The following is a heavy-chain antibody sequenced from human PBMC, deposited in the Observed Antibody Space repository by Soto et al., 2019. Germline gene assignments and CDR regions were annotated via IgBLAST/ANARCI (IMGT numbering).Heavy chain of an antibody. CDR1: GGTFSSYA. D-gene: IGHD3-10*02. V-gene: IGHV1-69*13. CDR2: IIPIFGTA. J-gene: IGHJ3*02. CDR3: ARASCITMSYMDAFDI. Sequence: SVKVSCKASGGTFSSYAISWVRQAPGQGLEWMGGIIPIFGTANYAQKFQGRVTITADESTSTASMELSSLRSEDTAVYYFARASCITMSYMDAFDIWGKVRMVTVS.